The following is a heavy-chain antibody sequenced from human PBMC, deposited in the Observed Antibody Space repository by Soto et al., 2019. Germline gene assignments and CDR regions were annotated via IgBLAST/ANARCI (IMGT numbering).Heavy chain of an antibody. CDR2: IKSKTDGGTT. J-gene: IGHJ4*02. Sequence: GGSLRLSCAASGFTFSNAWMSWVRQAPGKGLEWVGRIKSKTDGGTTDYAAPVKGRFTISRDDSKNTLYLQMNSLKTEDTAVYYCTTDPITMVRGGLGYFDYWGQGTLVTVSS. CDR1: GFTFSNAW. CDR3: TTDPITMVRGGLGYFDY. V-gene: IGHV3-15*01. D-gene: IGHD3-10*01.